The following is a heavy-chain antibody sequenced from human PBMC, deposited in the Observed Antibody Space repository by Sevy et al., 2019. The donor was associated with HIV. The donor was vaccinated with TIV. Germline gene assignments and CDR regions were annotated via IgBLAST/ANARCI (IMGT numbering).Heavy chain of an antibody. Sequence: ASVKVSCKVSGYTLSQLSMDWVRQAPGKGLEWVGTFDPEDGRTIYAQKFQGRVTMTEDTSTDTAYMELNSLNSEDTAVCYCATTKDYYDSSGYPFDYRGQGTQVTVSS. V-gene: IGHV1-24*01. CDR1: GYTLSQLS. J-gene: IGHJ4*02. CDR2: FDPEDGRT. CDR3: ATTKDYYDSSGYPFDY. D-gene: IGHD3-22*01.